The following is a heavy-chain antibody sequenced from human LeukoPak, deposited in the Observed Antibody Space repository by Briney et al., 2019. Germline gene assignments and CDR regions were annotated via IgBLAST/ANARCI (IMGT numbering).Heavy chain of an antibody. CDR3: ASRAMYGDYEFDY. D-gene: IGHD4-17*01. V-gene: IGHV4-34*01. J-gene: IGHJ4*02. CDR1: GGSFSGYY. Sequence: SETLSLTCAVYGGSFSGYYWSWIRQPPGKGLEWIGEINHSGSTNYNPSLKSRVTISVDTSRNQFSLKLSSVTAADTAVYYCASRAMYGDYEFDYWGQGTLVTVSS. CDR2: INHSGST.